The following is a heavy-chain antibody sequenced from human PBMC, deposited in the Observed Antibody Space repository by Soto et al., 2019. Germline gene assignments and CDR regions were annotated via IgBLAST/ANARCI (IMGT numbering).Heavy chain of an antibody. J-gene: IGHJ4*02. Sequence: EVQLVESGGGLVQPGGSLRLSCAASGFTFSSYSMNWVHQAPGKGLEWVSYISSSSSTIYYADSVKGRFTISRDNAKNSLYLQMNSLRAEDTAVYYCARSTVTIDYWGQGTLVTVSS. D-gene: IGHD4-17*01. V-gene: IGHV3-48*01. CDR1: GFTFSSYS. CDR3: ARSTVTIDY. CDR2: ISSSSSTI.